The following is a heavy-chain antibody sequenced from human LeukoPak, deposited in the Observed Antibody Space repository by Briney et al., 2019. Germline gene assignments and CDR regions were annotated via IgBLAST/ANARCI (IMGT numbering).Heavy chain of an antibody. CDR1: GFTFSSYW. J-gene: IGHJ6*02. CDR2: FSDDEGRT. Sequence: PGGSLRLSCAVSGFTFSSYWIHWVRQAPGKGLVWVSRFSDDEGRTVYADSVKGRFIISKDNARNTVYLQMNSLRVEDTAVYYCARDYFYGLDVWGQGTTVTVSS. CDR3: ARDYFYGLDV. V-gene: IGHV3-74*01.